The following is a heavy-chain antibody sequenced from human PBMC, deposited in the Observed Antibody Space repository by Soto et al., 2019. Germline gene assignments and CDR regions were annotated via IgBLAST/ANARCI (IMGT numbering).Heavy chain of an antibody. D-gene: IGHD5-12*01. V-gene: IGHV4-34*01. CDR1: SGSFSGYY. J-gene: IGHJ3*02. Sequence: QGQLQQWGAGLLKPSETLSLSCAVYSGSFSGYYWSWIRQPPGKGLEWIGEINHSGSTNYNPSLKSRVPISVDASKNQFSLQLSSVTAADTAVYYCARGTWIRSAFDIWGQGTMVTVSS. CDR3: ARGTWIRSAFDI. CDR2: INHSGST.